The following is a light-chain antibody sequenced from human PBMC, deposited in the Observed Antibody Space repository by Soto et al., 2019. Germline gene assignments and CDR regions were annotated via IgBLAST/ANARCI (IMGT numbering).Light chain of an antibody. V-gene: IGLV2-14*01. CDR3: SSYTTTYTWM. CDR2: XXX. J-gene: IGLJ3*02. Sequence: QSALTQPASVSGSPGQSITISCTGTRSDVGYYDYVSWYQQHPGKAPKLVIYXXXXXXXXXXXXXXXSKSGNTASLTISGLQAEXEGDYYCSSYTTTYTWMFGGGTKVTVL. CDR1: RSDVGYYDY.